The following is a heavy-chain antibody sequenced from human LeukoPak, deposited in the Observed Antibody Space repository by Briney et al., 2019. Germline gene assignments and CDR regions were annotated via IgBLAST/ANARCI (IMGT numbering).Heavy chain of an antibody. CDR2: IYYSGST. CDR1: GGSITSGDYY. D-gene: IGHD2-2*01. Sequence: SETLSLTCTVSGGSITSGDYYWSWIRQPPGKGLKWLGYIYYSGSTYDNPSLKSRVTISVDTSKNEFSLKLSSVTAADTAVYYCARVGVVVPAARWFDPWGKGTLVTVSS. CDR3: ARVGVVVPAARWFDP. J-gene: IGHJ5*02. V-gene: IGHV4-30-4*08.